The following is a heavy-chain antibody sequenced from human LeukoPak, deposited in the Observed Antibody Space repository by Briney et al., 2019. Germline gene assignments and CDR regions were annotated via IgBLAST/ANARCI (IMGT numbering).Heavy chain of an antibody. V-gene: IGHV3-11*04. Sequence: PGGSLRLSCAASGFTFSDYYMCWIRQAPGKGLEWVSYISSSGSTIYYADSVKGRFTISRDNAKNSLYLQMNSLRAEDTAVYYCARAAFDDISSSGEWMGDYWGQGTLVTVSS. D-gene: IGHD6-6*01. CDR3: ARAAFDDISSSGEWMGDY. J-gene: IGHJ4*02. CDR1: GFTFSDYY. CDR2: ISSSGSTI.